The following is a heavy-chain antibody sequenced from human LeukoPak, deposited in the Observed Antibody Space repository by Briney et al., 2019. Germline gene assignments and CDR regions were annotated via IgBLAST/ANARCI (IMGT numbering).Heavy chain of an antibody. CDR1: GYTFNGYY. V-gene: IGHV1-2*02. D-gene: IGHD1-1*01. J-gene: IGHJ4*02. Sequence: GASVKVSCKASGYTFNGYYMHWVRLAPGQGLEWIGWVNPNSGRTNYAQKFQGRVTMTRDTSISTAHMELSRLSSDDTGVDYCARDAEEGTFDYWGQGTLLTVSS. CDR3: ARDAEEGTFDY. CDR2: VNPNSGRT.